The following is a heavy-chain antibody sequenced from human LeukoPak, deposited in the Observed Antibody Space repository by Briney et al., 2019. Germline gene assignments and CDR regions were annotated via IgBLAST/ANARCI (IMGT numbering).Heavy chain of an antibody. CDR1: GGSISSYY. D-gene: IGHD3-22*01. CDR3: ARGHRIRNYYDSSGYYRGTFDY. CDR2: IYYSGST. V-gene: IGHV4-59*12. J-gene: IGHJ4*02. Sequence: SETLSLTCTVSGGSISSYYWSWIRQPPGKGLEWIGYIYYSGSTNYNPSLKSRVTISVDTSKNQFSLKLSSVTAADTAVYYCARGHRIRNYYDSSGYYRGTFDYWGQGTLVTVSS.